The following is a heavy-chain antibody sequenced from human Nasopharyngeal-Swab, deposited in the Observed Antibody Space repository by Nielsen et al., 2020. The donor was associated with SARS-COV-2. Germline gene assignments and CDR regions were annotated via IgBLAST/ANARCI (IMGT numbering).Heavy chain of an antibody. CDR2: ISWNSVSI. CDR3: AKGIAAAGSRCLDY. J-gene: IGHJ4*02. D-gene: IGHD6-13*01. Sequence: GGSLRLSCAASGFTFDDYAMNWVRQAPGKGLEWVSGISWNSVSIGYADSVKGRFTISRDNAKNSLYLQMNSLRAEDTALYYCAKGIAAAGSRCLDYWGQGTLVTVSS. CDR1: GFTFDDYA. V-gene: IGHV3-9*01.